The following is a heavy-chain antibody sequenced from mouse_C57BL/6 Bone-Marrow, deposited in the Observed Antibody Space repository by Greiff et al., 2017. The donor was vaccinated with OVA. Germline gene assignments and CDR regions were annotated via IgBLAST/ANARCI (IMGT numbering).Heavy chain of an antibody. CDR3: EIELYGAY. CDR1: GYTFTSYW. J-gene: IGHJ3*01. Sequence: QVQLQQPGAELVKPGASVKVSCKASGYTFTSYWMHWVKQRPGQGLEWIGRIHPSDSDTNYNQKFKGKATLTVDKSSSTAYMQLRSLTTEDSAVYYCEIELYGAYWGQGTLVTVSA. CDR2: IHPSDSDT. D-gene: IGHD2-12*01. V-gene: IGHV1-74*01.